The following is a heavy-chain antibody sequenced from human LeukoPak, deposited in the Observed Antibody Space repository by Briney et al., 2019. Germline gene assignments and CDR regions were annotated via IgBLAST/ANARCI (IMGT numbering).Heavy chain of an antibody. CDR1: GFTFSSYA. CDR2: ISYDGSNK. J-gene: IGHJ4*02. Sequence: GGSLRLSCAASGFTFSSYAMHWVRQAPGKGLEWVAVISYDGSNKYYADSVKGRFTISRDNSKNTLYLQMNSLRAEDTAVYYCARGMRYSTGWYYFDYWGQGTLVTVSS. D-gene: IGHD6-19*01. CDR3: ARGMRYSTGWYYFDY. V-gene: IGHV3-30*04.